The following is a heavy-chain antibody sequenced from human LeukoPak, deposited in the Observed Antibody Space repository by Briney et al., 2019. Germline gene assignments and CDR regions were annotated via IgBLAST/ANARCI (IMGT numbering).Heavy chain of an antibody. V-gene: IGHV3-33*01. CDR3: VRGVGVSRFNYLDS. D-gene: IGHD6-13*01. CDR2: IWYDASNK. Sequence: GRSLTLSCAASGFTFSSFGMHWVRQAPGKGLEWVAVIWYDASNKYYADSVKGRFTISRDNSKNTLYLQMNSLRDDDTAVYYCVRGVGVSRFNYLDSWGQGTLVVVSS. CDR1: GFTFSSFG. J-gene: IGHJ4*02.